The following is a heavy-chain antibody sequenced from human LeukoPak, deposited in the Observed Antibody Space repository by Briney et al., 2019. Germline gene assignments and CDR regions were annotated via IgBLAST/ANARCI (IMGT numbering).Heavy chain of an antibody. CDR3: ARSGWRCCSSTSCYSWFDP. CDR1: GFTFSSYS. D-gene: IGHD2-2*02. Sequence: KPGGSLRLSCAASGFTFSSYSMNWVRQAPGKGLEWVSSISSSSSYIYYADSVKGRFTISRDNAKNSLYLQMNSLRAEDTAVYYCARSGWRCCSSTSCYSWFDPWGQGTLVTVSS. V-gene: IGHV3-21*01. CDR2: ISSSSSYI. J-gene: IGHJ5*02.